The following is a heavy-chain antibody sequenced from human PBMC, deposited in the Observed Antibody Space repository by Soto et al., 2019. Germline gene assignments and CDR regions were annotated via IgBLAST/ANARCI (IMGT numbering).Heavy chain of an antibody. D-gene: IGHD5-12*01. J-gene: IGHJ4*02. Sequence: EVQLVESGGGLVKPGGSLRLSCAASGFTFSSYSMNWVRQAPGKGLEWVSSISSSSSYIYYADSVKGRFTISRDNAKNSLDLQMNSLRAEDTAVYYCARDRQVATILWGQGTLVTVSS. V-gene: IGHV3-21*01. CDR2: ISSSSSYI. CDR1: GFTFSSYS. CDR3: ARDRQVATIL.